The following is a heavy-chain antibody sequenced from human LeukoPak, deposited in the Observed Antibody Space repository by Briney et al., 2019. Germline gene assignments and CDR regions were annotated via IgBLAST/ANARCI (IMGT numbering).Heavy chain of an antibody. CDR2: IYTTGTT. V-gene: IGHV4-4*07. CDR3: ARDGYTASYYSLDY. J-gene: IGHJ4*02. CDR1: GGSIRSYY. Sequence: PSETLSLTCTVSGGSIRSYYWSWIRQPAGKGLESIGRIYTTGTTNYNPSLKSRVTMSVDVSKNQFSLRLSSVTAADSAVYYCARDGYTASYYSLDYWGQGIQVPVSS. D-gene: IGHD1-26*01.